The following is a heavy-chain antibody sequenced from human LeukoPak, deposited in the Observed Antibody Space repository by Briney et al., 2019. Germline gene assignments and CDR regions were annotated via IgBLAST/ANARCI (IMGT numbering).Heavy chain of an antibody. CDR3: ARDYFDY. Sequence: PGGSLRLSCAGSGVIFSSHSMNWVRQAPGKGLEWVSYIRSSSNYGYYADSVKGRFTISRDSARNSLYLQMNSLRAEDTAVYYCARDYFDYWGQGTLVTVSS. J-gene: IGHJ4*02. V-gene: IGHV3-21*01. CDR1: GVIFSSHS. CDR2: IRSSSNYG.